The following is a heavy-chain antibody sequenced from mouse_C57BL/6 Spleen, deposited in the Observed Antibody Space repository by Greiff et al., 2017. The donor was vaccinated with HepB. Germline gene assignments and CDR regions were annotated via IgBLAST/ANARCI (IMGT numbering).Heavy chain of an antibody. CDR2: ISYSGST. D-gene: IGHD1-1*01. CDR1: GYSITSGYD. CDR3: AREAYGSSYGYFDV. Sequence: DVKLVESGPGMVKPSQSLSLTCTVTGYSITSGYDWHWIRHFPGNKLEWMGYISYSGSTNYNPSLKSRISITHDTSKNHFFLKLNSVTTEDTATYYCAREAYGSSYGYFDVWGTGTTVTVSS. V-gene: IGHV3-1*01. J-gene: IGHJ1*03.